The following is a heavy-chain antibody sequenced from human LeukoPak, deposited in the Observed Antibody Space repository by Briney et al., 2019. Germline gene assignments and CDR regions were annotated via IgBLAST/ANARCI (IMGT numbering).Heavy chain of an antibody. CDR2: IQRGGSES. V-gene: IGHV3-7*01. D-gene: IGHD1-26*01. Sequence: GGSLRLSCAASGFTFTDYWMTWVRQVPGKGLEWVANIQRGGSESYYVDSVKGRFTISRENAKNSLYLQMDSLRVEDTAVYYCARVGTWELQRVFDYWGQGTPVTVSS. CDR3: ARVGTWELQRVFDY. J-gene: IGHJ4*02. CDR1: GFTFTDYW.